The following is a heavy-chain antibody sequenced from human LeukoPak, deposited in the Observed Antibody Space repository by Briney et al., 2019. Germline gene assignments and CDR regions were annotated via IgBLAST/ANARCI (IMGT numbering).Heavy chain of an antibody. D-gene: IGHD2-2*02. V-gene: IGHV3-21*01. CDR2: ISSSSYYI. Sequence: GGSLRLSCAASGFTFSSYNMNWVRQAPGKGLEWVSSISSSSYYIYYTDSVKGRFIISRDNANNSLYLQMNSLRAEDTAVYYCARVKVPAAIILYYYYMDVWGKGTTVTVSS. J-gene: IGHJ6*03. CDR1: GFTFSSYN. CDR3: ARVKVPAAIILYYYYMDV.